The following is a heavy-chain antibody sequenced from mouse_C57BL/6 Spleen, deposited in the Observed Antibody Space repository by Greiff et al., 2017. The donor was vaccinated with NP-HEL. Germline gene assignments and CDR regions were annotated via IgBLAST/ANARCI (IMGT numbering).Heavy chain of an antibody. CDR3: ARGDYYYGSSGGYFDV. CDR1: GYSITSGYY. D-gene: IGHD1-1*01. CDR2: ISYDGSN. Sequence: DVKLQESGPGLVKPSQSLSLTCSVTGYSITSGYYWNWIRQFPGNKLEWMGYISYDGSNNYNPSLKNRISITRDTSKNQFFLKLNSVTTEDTATYYCARGDYYYGSSGGYFDVWGTGTTVTVSS. V-gene: IGHV3-6*01. J-gene: IGHJ1*03.